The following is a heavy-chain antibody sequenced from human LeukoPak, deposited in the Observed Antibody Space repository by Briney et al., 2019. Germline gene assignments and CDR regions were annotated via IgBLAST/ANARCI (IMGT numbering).Heavy chain of an antibody. CDR2: INPNSGGI. CDR1: GYTFTGYY. V-gene: IGHV1-2*06. D-gene: IGHD3-3*01. Sequence: ASVKVSCKASGYTFTGYYMHWVRQAPGQGLEWMGRINPNSGGINYAQKFQGRVTMTRDTSISTAYMELSRLRSDDTAVYYCARVWIDFWSGYYMSFNYYYGMDVWGQGTTVTVSS. J-gene: IGHJ6*02. CDR3: ARVWIDFWSGYYMSFNYYYGMDV.